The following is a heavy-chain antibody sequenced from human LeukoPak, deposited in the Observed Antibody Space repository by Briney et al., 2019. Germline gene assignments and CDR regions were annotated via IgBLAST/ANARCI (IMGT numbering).Heavy chain of an antibody. V-gene: IGHV3-33*01. CDR3: ARDCRFGSTTCHDY. Sequence: GGSLRLSCAASGFAFSGYGMHWVRQAPGKGLEXXXXIWYDGNNKYYEDSVKGRFTISRDNSKNTLYLQMNSLRAEDTAVYYCARDCRFGSTTCHDYWGQGTLVTVSS. CDR1: GFAFSGYG. J-gene: IGHJ4*02. D-gene: IGHD2-2*01. CDR2: IWYDGNNK.